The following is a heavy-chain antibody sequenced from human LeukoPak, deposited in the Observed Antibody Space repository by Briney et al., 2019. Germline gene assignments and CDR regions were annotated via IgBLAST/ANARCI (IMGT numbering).Heavy chain of an antibody. Sequence: SETLSLTCTVSGGSISSTEDHWTWIRQRPGKGLEWIGYTSYSGYPDSNPSLKSRVTMSLDTSKNQFSLKLSSVTAADTAVYYCARGKLVWTTVTGPYYYYGMDVWGQGTTVTVSS. V-gene: IGHV4-31*03. CDR2: TSYSGYP. CDR1: GGSISSTEDH. D-gene: IGHD4-17*01. J-gene: IGHJ6*02. CDR3: ARGKLVWTTVTGPYYYYGMDV.